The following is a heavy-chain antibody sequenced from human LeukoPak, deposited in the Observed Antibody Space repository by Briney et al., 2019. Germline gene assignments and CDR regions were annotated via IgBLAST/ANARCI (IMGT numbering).Heavy chain of an antibody. CDR1: GFTLSSYW. CDR2: SNSDGSTT. Sequence: AGGSLRPSCAASGFTLSSYWKHWVRQAPGKGLVWVSRSNSDGSTTNYADSVKGRFTISIDNARNTLLLQMNSLRGEDTAVYYCARANLGAFDVCGQGTMVTVSS. J-gene: IGHJ3*01. CDR3: ARANLGAFDV. V-gene: IGHV3-74*01. D-gene: IGHD7-27*01.